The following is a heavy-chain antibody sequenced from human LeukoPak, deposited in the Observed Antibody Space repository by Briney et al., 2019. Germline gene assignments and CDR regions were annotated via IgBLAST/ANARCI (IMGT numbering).Heavy chain of an antibody. V-gene: IGHV5-51*01. CDR2: IYPGDSDT. J-gene: IGHJ4*02. CDR3: ARHGGDCSSTICSYPFDY. CDR1: GYSFINYW. D-gene: IGHD2-2*01. Sequence: GESLKISCKGSGYSFINYWIGWVRQVPGKGLEWMGIIYPGDSDTRYSPSFQGQVTISADKSISTAYLQWSSLKASDTAMYYCARHGGDCSSTICSYPFDYWGQGTLVTVSS.